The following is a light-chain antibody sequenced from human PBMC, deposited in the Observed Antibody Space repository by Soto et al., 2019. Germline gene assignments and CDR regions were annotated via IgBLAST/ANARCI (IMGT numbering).Light chain of an antibody. CDR2: DAS. J-gene: IGKJ5*01. CDR3: QQYNNWPIT. Sequence: DLQMTQSPSTPSSSVGDGGPNTFRANQSISSWLAWYQQKPGKAPKLLIYDASSLESGVPSRFSGSGSGTEFTLTISSLQPDDFAVYYCQQYNNWPITFGQGTRLEIK. CDR1: QSISSW. V-gene: IGKV1-5*01.